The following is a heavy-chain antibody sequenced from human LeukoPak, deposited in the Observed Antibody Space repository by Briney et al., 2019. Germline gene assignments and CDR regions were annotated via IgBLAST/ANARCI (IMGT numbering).Heavy chain of an antibody. Sequence: SQTLSLTCAISGDSVSSNSAAWNWIRQSPLRGLEWLGRTYYRSKWYNDYALSVKSRITINPDTSKNQFSLQLNSVTPEDTAVYYCTRDRAAAGRFDYWGQGTLVTVSS. CDR1: GDSVSSNSAA. CDR2: TYYRSKWYN. D-gene: IGHD6-13*01. J-gene: IGHJ4*02. CDR3: TRDRAAAGRFDY. V-gene: IGHV6-1*01.